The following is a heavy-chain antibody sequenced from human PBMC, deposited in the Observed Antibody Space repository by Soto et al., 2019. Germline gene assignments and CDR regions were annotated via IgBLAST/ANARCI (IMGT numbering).Heavy chain of an antibody. D-gene: IGHD6-13*01. V-gene: IGHV3-15*01. J-gene: IGHJ6*03. CDR2: IKSKTDGGTT. CDR3: LYGSWYGDYYYMDV. Sequence: GGSLRLSCAASGFTFSNAWMSWVRQAPRKGLEWVGRIKSKTDGGTTDYAAPVKGRFTISRDDSKNTLYLQMNSLKTEDTAVYYCLYGSWYGDYYYMDVWGKGTTVTVSS. CDR1: GFTFSNAW.